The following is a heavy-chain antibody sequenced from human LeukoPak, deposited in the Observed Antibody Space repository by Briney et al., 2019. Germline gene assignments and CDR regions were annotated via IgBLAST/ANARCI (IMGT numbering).Heavy chain of an antibody. Sequence: PGGSLRLSCAASGFTFSGYAMNWVRQAPGKGLEWVSSISSSSSYIYYADSVKGRFTISRDNAKNSLYLQMNSLRAEDTAVYYCARDDRGYSGTFDYWGQGTLVTVSS. J-gene: IGHJ4*02. V-gene: IGHV3-21*01. CDR2: ISSSSSYI. CDR3: ARDDRGYSGTFDY. D-gene: IGHD5-12*01. CDR1: GFTFSGYA.